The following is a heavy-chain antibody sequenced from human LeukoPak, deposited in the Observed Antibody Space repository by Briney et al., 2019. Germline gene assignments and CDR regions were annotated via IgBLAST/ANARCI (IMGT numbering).Heavy chain of an antibody. J-gene: IGHJ4*02. Sequence: KVXCKASGYTFTSYDMHWVRQAPGQGLEWMGWINPNSGGTNYAQKFQGRVTMTRDTSISTAYMELSRLRSDDTAVYYCARKEYSSSSDPFDYWGQGTLVTVSS. CDR3: ARKEYSSSSDPFDY. CDR1: GYTFTSYD. D-gene: IGHD6-6*01. CDR2: INPNSGGT. V-gene: IGHV1-2*02.